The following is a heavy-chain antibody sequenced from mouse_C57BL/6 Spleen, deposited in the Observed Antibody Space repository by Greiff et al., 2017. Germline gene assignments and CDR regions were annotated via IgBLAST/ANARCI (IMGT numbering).Heavy chain of an antibody. Sequence: QVQLQQPGAELVKPGASVKLSCKASGYTFTSYWMHWVKQRPGQGLEWIGMIHPNSGSTNYNEKFKSKATLTVDKSSSTAYMQLSSLTSEDSAVYYCARGGVFYYGSSYVGVYYAMDYWGQGTSVTVSS. V-gene: IGHV1-64*01. CDR3: ARGGVFYYGSSYVGVYYAMDY. D-gene: IGHD1-1*01. CDR2: IHPNSGST. CDR1: GYTFTSYW. J-gene: IGHJ4*01.